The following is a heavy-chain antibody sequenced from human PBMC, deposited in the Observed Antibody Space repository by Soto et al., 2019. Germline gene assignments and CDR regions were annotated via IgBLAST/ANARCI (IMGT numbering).Heavy chain of an antibody. CDR3: ARVKQYYDTSGRAYYFDH. CDR2: IYYSGST. Sequence: PXETLSLTCTVSGCSINTYYWGWIRQPPGKGLDWTGYIYYSGSTNYNPSLKRRVTISVDMSKNQFSLKPSSVTAADTGVYYCARVKQYYDTSGRAYYFDHWGQGALVTVSS. V-gene: IGHV4-59*01. J-gene: IGHJ4*02. D-gene: IGHD3-22*01. CDR1: GCSINTYY.